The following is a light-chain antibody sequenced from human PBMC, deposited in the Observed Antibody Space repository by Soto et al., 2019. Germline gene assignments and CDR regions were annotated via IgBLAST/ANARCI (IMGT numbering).Light chain of an antibody. Sequence: QSALTQPASVSGSPGQSITISCTGTSSDVGSYNLVSWYQQHPGKAPKLMIYEGSKRPSGVSNRFSGSKSGNTASLTISGLQAEDEADYYCCSYAGSNIVFGGGIKLTVL. J-gene: IGLJ2*01. V-gene: IGLV2-23*01. CDR1: SSDVGSYNL. CDR3: CSYAGSNIV. CDR2: EGS.